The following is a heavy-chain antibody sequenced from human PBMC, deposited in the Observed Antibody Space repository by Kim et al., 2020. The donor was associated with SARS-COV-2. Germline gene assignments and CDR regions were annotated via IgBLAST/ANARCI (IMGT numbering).Heavy chain of an antibody. Sequence: SVKVSCKASGGTFSSYAISWVRQAPGQGLEWMGGIIPIFGTANYAQKFQGRVTITADESTSTAYMELSSLRSEDTVVYYCARGSRDYDSPFDPWGQGTLVTVSS. CDR3: ARGSRDYDSPFDP. CDR1: GGTFSSYA. D-gene: IGHD3-22*01. J-gene: IGHJ5*02. CDR2: IIPIFGTA. V-gene: IGHV1-69*13.